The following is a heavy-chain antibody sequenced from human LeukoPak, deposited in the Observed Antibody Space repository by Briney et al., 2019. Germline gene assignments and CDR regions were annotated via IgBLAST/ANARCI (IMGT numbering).Heavy chain of an antibody. Sequence: PVGTLRLSCAASGFTFSDYWTSWGREAPGKGLERGANIKQAGSEKYYVDSVKGRFTISRVNAKSSLYLQMNSLREEETAVYYCARRPYGGWYANFYYFMDVWGKGTTVTVSS. CDR2: IKQAGSEK. V-gene: IGHV3-7*01. CDR1: GFTFSDYW. CDR3: ARRPYGGWYANFYYFMDV. D-gene: IGHD6-19*01. J-gene: IGHJ6*03.